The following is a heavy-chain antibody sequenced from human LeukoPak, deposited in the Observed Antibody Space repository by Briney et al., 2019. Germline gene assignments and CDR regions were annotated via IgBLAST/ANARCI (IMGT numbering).Heavy chain of an antibody. CDR2: ISGNGGST. J-gene: IGHJ4*02. CDR3: AKDRALGRFSCYDY. Sequence: GGSLRLSCAASRFTFSSYAMNWVRQAPGKGLEWVSGISGNGGSTHYADSVKGRFTISRDNSKSTLYLQMNSLRAEDTAVYYCAKDRALGRFSCYDYWGQGTLVTVSS. V-gene: IGHV3-23*01. D-gene: IGHD2-15*01. CDR1: RFTFSSYA.